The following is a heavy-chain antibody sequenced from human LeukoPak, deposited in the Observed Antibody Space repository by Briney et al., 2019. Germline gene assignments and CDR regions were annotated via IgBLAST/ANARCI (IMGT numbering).Heavy chain of an antibody. Sequence: SETLSLTCSFSGDSISTYYWSWIRQSPGKGLERIGHIYSSGNTDYNSSLKSRVIISVDTSKSQFSLRLSSVTATDTAVYYCARLRWQLVGPYFDYWGQGILVTVSS. CDR1: GDSISTYY. J-gene: IGHJ4*02. CDR2: IYSSGNT. V-gene: IGHV4-59*01. CDR3: ARLRWQLVGPYFDY. D-gene: IGHD1-26*01.